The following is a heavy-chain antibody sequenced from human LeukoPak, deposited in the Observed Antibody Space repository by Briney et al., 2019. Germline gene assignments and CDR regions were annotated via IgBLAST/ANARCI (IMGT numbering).Heavy chain of an antibody. V-gene: IGHV3-30*18. J-gene: IGHJ6*02. CDR2: ISYDGSNK. Sequence: PGGSLRLSCAASGFTFSSYAMSWVRQAPGKGLEWVAVISYDGSNKYYADSVKGRFTISRDNSKNTLYLQMNSLRAEDTAVYYCAKDGLRYCSSTSCLRGMDVWGQGTTVTVSS. CDR1: GFTFSSYA. CDR3: AKDGLRYCSSTSCLRGMDV. D-gene: IGHD2-2*01.